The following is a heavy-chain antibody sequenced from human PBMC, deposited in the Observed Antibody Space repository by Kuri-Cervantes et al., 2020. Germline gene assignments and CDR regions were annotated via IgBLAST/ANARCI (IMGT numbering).Heavy chain of an antibody. CDR3: AKEGRQGTVFGFFDY. CDR2: ISWNRGSI. CDR1: GFTFDDYA. D-gene: IGHD4-11*01. V-gene: IGHV3-9*01. J-gene: IGHJ4*02. Sequence: GGSLRLSCAASGFTFDDYAMHWVRQAPGKGLEWVSGISWNRGSIGYADSVKGRFTISRDNAKNSLYLQMNSLRAEDTALYYCAKEGRQGTVFGFFDYWGQGTLVTVSS.